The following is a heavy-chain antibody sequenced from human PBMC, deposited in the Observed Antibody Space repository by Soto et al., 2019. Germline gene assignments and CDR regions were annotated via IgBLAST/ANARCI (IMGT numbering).Heavy chain of an antibody. CDR1: GGTFSSYS. D-gene: IGHD1-26*01. V-gene: IGHV1-69*01. J-gene: IGHJ4*02. CDR3: ARDGGSHSGGIYY. Sequence: QVQLVQSGAEVKKPGSSVKVSCKASGGTFSSYSINWVRQAPGQGLEWMGEIIPIFGTANYAQKFQCRVTITADASTSTAYMELSSLRSEDTAVYFCARDGGSHSGGIYYWGQGTLVTGSS. CDR2: IIPIFGTA.